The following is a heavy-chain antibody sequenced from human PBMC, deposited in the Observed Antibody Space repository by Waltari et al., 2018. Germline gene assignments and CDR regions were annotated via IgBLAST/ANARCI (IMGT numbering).Heavy chain of an antibody. J-gene: IGHJ4*02. CDR1: GGSISSSSYY. CDR2: IYYSGST. D-gene: IGHD6-6*01. V-gene: IGHV4-39*01. CDR3: ARHDSMAPSSSSKGPIDY. Sequence: QLQLQESGPGLVKPSETLSLTCTVSGGSISSSSYYWGWIRQPPGKGLEWIGSIYYSGSTYYNPSLKSRVTISVDTSKNQFSLKLSSVTAADTAVYYCARHDSMAPSSSSKGPIDYWVQGTLVTVSS.